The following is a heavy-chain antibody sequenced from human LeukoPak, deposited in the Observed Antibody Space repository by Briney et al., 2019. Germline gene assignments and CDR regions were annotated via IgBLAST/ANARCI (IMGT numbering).Heavy chain of an antibody. CDR3: ARQSYGDYFDY. J-gene: IGHJ4*02. CDR2: IYYRGST. D-gene: IGHD4-17*01. Sequence: PSETLSLTCTVSGGSISSYYWSWIRQPPGKGLEWIGYIYYRGSTSYSPSLKSRVTILVDTSKNQFSLKLSSVTAADTAVYYCARQSYGDYFDYWGQGTLVTVSS. CDR1: GGSISSYY. V-gene: IGHV4-59*08.